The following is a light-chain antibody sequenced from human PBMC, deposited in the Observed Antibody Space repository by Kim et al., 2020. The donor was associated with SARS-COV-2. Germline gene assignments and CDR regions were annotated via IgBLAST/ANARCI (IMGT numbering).Light chain of an antibody. V-gene: IGLV2-14*04. CDR1: SSDFGTYNY. CDR3: CSFTSSSNYV. CDR2: DVS. Sequence: KSILRSCTGTSSDFGTYNYVSWDQQHPGKAPKLMIYDVSQRPSGVSNRFSGSKSSNTASLTISGLQSEDEADYFCCSFTSSSNYVFGTGTKVTVL. J-gene: IGLJ1*01.